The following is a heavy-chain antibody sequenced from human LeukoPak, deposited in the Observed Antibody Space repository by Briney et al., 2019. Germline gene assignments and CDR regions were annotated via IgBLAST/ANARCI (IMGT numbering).Heavy chain of an antibody. J-gene: IGHJ4*02. V-gene: IGHV3-7*03. Sequence: GGSLRLSCAASEFIFSNYWMSWVRQGPGEGPEWVANINQGGSEKYYVDSVKGRFTISRDNAKNSLDLQMNSLRVEDTAIYYCARLVVPPGNRRWYYEHWGQGTLVTVSS. CDR2: INQGGSEK. CDR3: ARLVVPPGNRRWYYEH. D-gene: IGHD2-2*01. CDR1: EFIFSNYW.